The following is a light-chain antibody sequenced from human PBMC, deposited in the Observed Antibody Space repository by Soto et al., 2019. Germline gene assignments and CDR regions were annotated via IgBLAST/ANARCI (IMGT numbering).Light chain of an antibody. CDR2: DAS. CDR1: QGISSA. Sequence: IQMTQSPSSVSASVGDRVTITCRASQGISSALAWYQQKPGKAPKLLIYDASSLESGVPSRFSGSGSGTDFTLTISSLQPEDFATYYCQQFNNYPTFGQGTRLEIK. V-gene: IGKV1D-13*01. CDR3: QQFNNYPT. J-gene: IGKJ5*01.